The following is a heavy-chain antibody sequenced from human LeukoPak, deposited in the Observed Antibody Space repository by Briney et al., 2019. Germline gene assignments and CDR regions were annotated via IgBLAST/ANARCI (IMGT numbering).Heavy chain of an antibody. CDR3: GRTWGYYFDY. J-gene: IGHJ4*02. CDR1: GGSISSDTSH. D-gene: IGHD3-16*01. Sequence: PSETLSLTCTVSGGSISSDTSHWGWIRQPPGKGLEWIGSIHCTGRTYYNPSLKSRVTISVDTSKSQFSLKLPSVTAADTAVYYCGRTWGYYFDYWGQGTLVTVSS. V-gene: IGHV4-39*07. CDR2: IHCTGRT.